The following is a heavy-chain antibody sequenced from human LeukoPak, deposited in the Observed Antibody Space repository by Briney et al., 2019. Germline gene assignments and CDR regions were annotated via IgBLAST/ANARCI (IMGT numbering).Heavy chain of an antibody. CDR3: AREEPVGGDYVFDY. V-gene: IGHV4-4*07. D-gene: IGHD4-17*01. CDR2: IYTSGST. Sequence: PSETLSLTCTVSGGSISSYYWSWIRQPAGKGLEWIGRIYTSGSTNYNPSLKSRVTMSVDTSKNQFSLKLSSVTAADTAVYYCAREEPVGGDYVFDYWGQGTLVTVSS. CDR1: GGSISSYY. J-gene: IGHJ4*02.